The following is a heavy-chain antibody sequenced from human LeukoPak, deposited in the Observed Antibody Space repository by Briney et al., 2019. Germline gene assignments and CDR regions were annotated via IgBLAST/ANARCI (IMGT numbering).Heavy chain of an antibody. Sequence: GASVKVSCKASGYTFTSYGISWVRQAPGQGLEWMGWINPNSGGTNYAQKFQGRVTMTRDTSISTAYMELSRLRSDDTAVYYCARVDGLWFGDPLRCFDYWGQGTLVTVSS. J-gene: IGHJ4*02. CDR2: INPNSGGT. CDR3: ARVDGLWFGDPLRCFDY. D-gene: IGHD3-10*01. V-gene: IGHV1-2*02. CDR1: GYTFTSYG.